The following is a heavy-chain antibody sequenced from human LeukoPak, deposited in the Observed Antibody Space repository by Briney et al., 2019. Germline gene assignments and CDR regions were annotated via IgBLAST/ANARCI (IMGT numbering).Heavy chain of an antibody. CDR1: GFTFSSYA. J-gene: IGHJ4*02. Sequence: GGSLRLSCAASGFTFSSYAMSWVRQAPGKGLEWVSAISGSGGSTYYADSVKGRFTISRDNSKNTLYLQMNSLRAEDTAVYYCAKSVDSNGYYYLDYWGQGTLVTVSS. CDR2: ISGSGGST. V-gene: IGHV3-23*01. CDR3: AKSVDSNGYYYLDY. D-gene: IGHD3-22*01.